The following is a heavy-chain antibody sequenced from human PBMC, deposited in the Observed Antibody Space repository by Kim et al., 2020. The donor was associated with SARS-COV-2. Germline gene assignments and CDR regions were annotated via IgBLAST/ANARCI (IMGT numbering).Heavy chain of an antibody. CDR2: IYHSGST. Sequence: SETLSLTCAVSGGSISSGGYSWSWIRQPPGKGLEWIGYIYHSGSTYYNPSLKSRVTISVDRSKNQFSLKLSSVTAADTAVYYCARGAYYYDSSGYYGSFDLWGRGTLVTVSS. CDR1: GGSISSGGYS. D-gene: IGHD3-22*01. J-gene: IGHJ2*01. CDR3: ARGAYYYDSSGYYGSFDL. V-gene: IGHV4-30-2*01.